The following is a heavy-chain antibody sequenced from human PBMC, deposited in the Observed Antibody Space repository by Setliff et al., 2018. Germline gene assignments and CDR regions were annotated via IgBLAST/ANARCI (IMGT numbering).Heavy chain of an antibody. D-gene: IGHD6-13*01. CDR2: IYHSGST. Sequence: LFLTCAASGYSISSGYYWGWIRQPPGKGLEWIGSIYHSGSTYYNPSLKSRVTISVDTSKNQFSLKLSSVTAADTAVYYCARSAGYSSSWYNYYYGMDVWGQGTTVTVSS. J-gene: IGHJ6*02. V-gene: IGHV4-38-2*01. CDR3: ARSAGYSSSWYNYYYGMDV. CDR1: GYSISSGYY.